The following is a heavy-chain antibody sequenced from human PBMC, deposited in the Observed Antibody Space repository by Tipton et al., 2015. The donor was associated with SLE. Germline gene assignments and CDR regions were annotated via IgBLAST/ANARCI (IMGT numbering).Heavy chain of an antibody. D-gene: IGHD3-3*01. CDR1: GESFSASQ. CDR2: VNHSGST. V-gene: IGHV4-34*01. Sequence: TLSLTCTVYGESFSASQWTWIRQPPGKGLEWIGEVNHSGSTTYNPSLKSRVTISVDTSKKHFSLNLRSVTAADTAVYYCARGWDSDFWSGYADYWGQGTLVTVSP. J-gene: IGHJ4*02. CDR3: ARGWDSDFWSGYADY.